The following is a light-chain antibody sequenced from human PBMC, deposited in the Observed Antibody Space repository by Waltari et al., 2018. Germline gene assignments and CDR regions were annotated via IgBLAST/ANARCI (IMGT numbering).Light chain of an antibody. J-gene: IGKJ1*01. CDR2: APS. CDR3: QKYNSATVTWT. Sequence: DIQMTQPPSSLSASVGDRVTIICRASQGINNYLACYHQKLGKVPKLLDYAPSTLQAGVQSRFSGSGSGTDFTLTISSLQPEDVATYYCQKYNSATVTWTFGQGTKVEIK. CDR1: QGINNY. V-gene: IGKV1-27*01.